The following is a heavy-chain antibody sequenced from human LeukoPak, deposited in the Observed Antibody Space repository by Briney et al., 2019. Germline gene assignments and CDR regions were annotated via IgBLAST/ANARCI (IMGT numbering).Heavy chain of an antibody. V-gene: IGHV4-59*01. CDR2: IYYSGST. CDR3: ARDGLNDYGDYVGYYYGMDV. D-gene: IGHD4-17*01. Sequence: PSETPSLTCTVSGGSISSYYWSWIRRPPGKGLEWIGYIYYSGSTNYNPSLKSRVTISVDTSKNQFSLKLSSVTAADTAVYYCARDGLNDYGDYVGYYYGMDVWGQGTTVTVSS. J-gene: IGHJ6*02. CDR1: GGSISSYY.